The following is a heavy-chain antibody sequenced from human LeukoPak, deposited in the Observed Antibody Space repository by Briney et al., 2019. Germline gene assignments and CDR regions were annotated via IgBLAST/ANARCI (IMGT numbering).Heavy chain of an antibody. CDR3: ARGSEDGYSRYFDY. J-gene: IGHJ4*02. D-gene: IGHD5-24*01. CDR2: IYYSGST. CDR1: GGSISSGGYY. Sequence: SETLSLTCTVSGGSISSGGYYWSWIRQHPGKGLEWIGYIYYSGSTYYNPSLKSRVTISVDTSKNQFSLKLSSVTAADTAVYYCARGSEDGYSRYFDYWGQGTLVTVSS. V-gene: IGHV4-31*03.